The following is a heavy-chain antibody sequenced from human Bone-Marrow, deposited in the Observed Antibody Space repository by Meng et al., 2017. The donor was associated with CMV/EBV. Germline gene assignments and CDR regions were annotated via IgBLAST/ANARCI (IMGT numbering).Heavy chain of an antibody. CDR1: TSGVG. V-gene: IGHV2-5*02. CDR3: AHIISSPKAELRFLEWFDY. J-gene: IGHJ5*01. D-gene: IGHD3-3*01. CDR2: IYWDDDK. Sequence: TSGVGVGWVRQPPRTALEWLARIYWDDDKRYSPSLKSRLTITKDTSKTQVVLTMTNMDPVDTATYYCAHIISSPKAELRFLEWFDYWGQGTLVTVSS.